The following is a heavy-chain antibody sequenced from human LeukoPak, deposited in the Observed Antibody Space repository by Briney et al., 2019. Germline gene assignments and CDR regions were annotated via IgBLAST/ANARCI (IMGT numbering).Heavy chain of an antibody. V-gene: IGHV4-4*07. Sequence: SETLSLTCTVSGGSISSYYWSWIRQPAGKGLEWIGRIYTSGSTNYNPSLKSRVTMSVDTSKNQFSLKLSSVTAADTAVYYCARVSVAFPYYYYYMDVWGKGTTVTISS. CDR2: IYTSGST. J-gene: IGHJ6*03. D-gene: IGHD4-23*01. CDR1: GGSISSYY. CDR3: ARVSVAFPYYYYYMDV.